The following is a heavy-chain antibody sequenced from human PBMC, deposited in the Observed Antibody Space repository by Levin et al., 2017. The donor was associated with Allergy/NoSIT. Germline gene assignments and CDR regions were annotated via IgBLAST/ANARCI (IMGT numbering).Heavy chain of an antibody. CDR2: ISAYNGNT. D-gene: IGHD3-3*01. CDR1: GYTFTSYG. Sequence: GESLKISCKASGYTFTSYGISWVRQAPGQGLEWMGWISAYNGNTNYAQKLQGRVTMTTDTSTSTAYMELRSLRSDDTAVYYCARDSYDVWSGYSSDYWGQGTLVTVSS. J-gene: IGHJ4*02. V-gene: IGHV1-18*01. CDR3: ARDSYDVWSGYSSDY.